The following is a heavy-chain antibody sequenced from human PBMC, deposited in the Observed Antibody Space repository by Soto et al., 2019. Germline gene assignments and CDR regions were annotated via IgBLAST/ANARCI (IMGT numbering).Heavy chain of an antibody. CDR2: IIPIFGTA. D-gene: IGHD2-2*02. CDR3: GRVPAAIVDDYYGMDV. CDR1: GGTFSSYA. V-gene: IGHV1-69*01. Sequence: QLQLVQSGAEVKKPGSSVKVSCKASGGTFSSYAISWLRQAPGQGLEWMGGIIPIFGTANYAQKFQGRVTITADESTSTAYMELSGLRSEDTAVYYCGRVPAAIVDDYYGMDVWGQGTTVTVSS. J-gene: IGHJ6*02.